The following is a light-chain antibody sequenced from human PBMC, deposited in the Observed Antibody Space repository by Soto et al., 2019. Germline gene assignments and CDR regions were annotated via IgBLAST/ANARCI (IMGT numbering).Light chain of an antibody. V-gene: IGLV2-8*01. Sequence: QSVLTQPPSASGSPGQSVTISCTGTSSDVGGYNYVSWYQQHPGKAPKLMIYEVSKRPSGVPDRFSGSKSDNTASLTVSGLQAEGEADYYCSSYAGSNNLRVFGSGTKVTVL. CDR2: EVS. CDR1: SSDVGGYNY. CDR3: SSYAGSNNLRV. J-gene: IGLJ1*01.